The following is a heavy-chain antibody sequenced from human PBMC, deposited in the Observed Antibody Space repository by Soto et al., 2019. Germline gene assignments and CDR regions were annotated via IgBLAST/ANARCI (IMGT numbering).Heavy chain of an antibody. CDR3: ARPFQSWPGGWYFDL. Sequence: QVQLVQSGAEVKKPGSSVKVSCKASGGTFSSYSINWVRQAPGQGLEWMGGIIPIFGTANYAQKFQGRVTLTADESTSTAHMELSSPRNEDTAVYYCARPFQSWPGGWYFDLWGRGTLVTVSS. D-gene: IGHD3-16*01. J-gene: IGHJ2*01. V-gene: IGHV1-69*01. CDR2: IIPIFGTA. CDR1: GGTFSSYS.